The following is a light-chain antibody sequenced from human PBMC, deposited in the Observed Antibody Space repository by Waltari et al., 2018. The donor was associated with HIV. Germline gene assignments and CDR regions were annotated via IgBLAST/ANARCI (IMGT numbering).Light chain of an antibody. CDR2: RNN. J-gene: IGLJ1*01. Sequence: QSVLTQPPSASGTPGQRVTISCSGSSSNIGRNYVSWYQQLPGKAPKLLIYRNNQRPSGFPDRFSGSKSGTSASLAISGLRSENEADYYCATWNDSLSGYVFGTGTKVTV. CDR3: ATWNDSLSGYV. CDR1: SSNIGRNY. V-gene: IGLV1-47*01.